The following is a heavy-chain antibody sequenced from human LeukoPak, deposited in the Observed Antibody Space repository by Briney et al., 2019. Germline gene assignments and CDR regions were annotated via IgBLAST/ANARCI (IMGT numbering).Heavy chain of an antibody. CDR2: IIPLLGIT. D-gene: IGHD4-17*01. J-gene: IGHJ5*02. Sequence: GASVKVSCKASGGTFSSYAISWVRQAPGQGLEWMGRIIPLLGITNYAQKFQGRVTITADKSTSTAYMELSSLRSEDTAVYYCARGGTTVTTEGNWFDPWGQGTLVTVSS. V-gene: IGHV1-69*04. CDR3: ARGGTTVTTEGNWFDP. CDR1: GGTFSSYA.